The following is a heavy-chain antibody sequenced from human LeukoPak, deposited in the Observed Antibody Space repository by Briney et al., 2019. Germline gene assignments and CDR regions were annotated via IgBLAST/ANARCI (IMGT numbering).Heavy chain of an antibody. Sequence: GGSLRLSCAASGFTFSSYSMHWVRQAPGKGLEWVAVISYDGSSKYYADSVKGRFTISRDNSKNTLYLQMNSLRAQDTAVYYCAKAQGANDYSYYGMDVWGKGTTVTVSS. J-gene: IGHJ6*04. V-gene: IGHV3-30*18. CDR3: AKAQGANDYSYYGMDV. CDR2: ISYDGSSK. CDR1: GFTFSSYS.